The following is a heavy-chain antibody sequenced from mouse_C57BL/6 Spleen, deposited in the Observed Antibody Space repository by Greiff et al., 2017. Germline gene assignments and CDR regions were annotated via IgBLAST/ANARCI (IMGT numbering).Heavy chain of an antibody. Sequence: EVQLQQSGPELVKPGASVKIPCKASGYTFTDYNMDWVKQSHGKSLEWIGDINPNNGGTIYNQKFKGKATLTVDKSSSTAYMELRSLTSEDTAVYYCAQVGGTTVVANPFDYWGQGTTLTVSS. CDR1: GYTFTDYN. D-gene: IGHD1-1*01. CDR2: INPNNGGT. V-gene: IGHV1-18*01. J-gene: IGHJ2*01. CDR3: AQVGGTTVVANPFDY.